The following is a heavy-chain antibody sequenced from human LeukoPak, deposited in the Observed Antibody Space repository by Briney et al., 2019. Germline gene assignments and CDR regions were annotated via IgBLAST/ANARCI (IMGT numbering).Heavy chain of an antibody. D-gene: IGHD4-17*01. CDR3: ARRSYGDYGSDY. Sequence: PGGSPRLSCAASGFTVSSNYMSWVRQAPGKGLEWVSVIYSGGSTYYADSVKGRFTISRDNSKNTLYLQMNSLRAEDTAVYYCARRSYGDYGSDYWGQGTLVTVSS. CDR1: GFTVSSNY. J-gene: IGHJ4*02. CDR2: IYSGGST. V-gene: IGHV3-66*04.